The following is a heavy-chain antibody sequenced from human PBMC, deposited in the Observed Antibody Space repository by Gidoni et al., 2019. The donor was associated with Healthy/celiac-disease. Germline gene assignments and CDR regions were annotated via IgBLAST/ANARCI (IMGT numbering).Heavy chain of an antibody. CDR1: GYTFTGYY. V-gene: IGHV1-2*02. CDR2: INPNSGGT. D-gene: IGHD3-3*01. CDR3: ARGPSAEGYDFWSGYYTPWYFDL. Sequence: QVQLVQSGAEVKKPGASVKVSCKASGYTFTGYYFHGVRQAPGQGLEWMGWINPNSGGTNYAQKFQGRVTKTRDTSISTAYMELSRLRSDDTAVYYCARGPSAEGYDFWSGYYTPWYFDLWGRGTLVTVSS. J-gene: IGHJ2*01.